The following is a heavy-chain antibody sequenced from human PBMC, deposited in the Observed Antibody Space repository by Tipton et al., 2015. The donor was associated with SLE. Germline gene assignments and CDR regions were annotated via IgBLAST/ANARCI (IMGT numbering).Heavy chain of an antibody. V-gene: IGHV4-30-4*08. CDR2: IYYSGST. Sequence: TLSLTCTVSGGSISSGDYYWSWIRQPPGKGLEWIGYIYYSGSTYYNPSLKSRVTISVDTSKNQFSLKLSSVTAADTAVYYCARSQYFYYDFWSGPTPFDYWGQGTLVTVSS. D-gene: IGHD3-3*01. J-gene: IGHJ4*02. CDR1: GGSISSGDYY. CDR3: ARSQYFYYDFWSGPTPFDY.